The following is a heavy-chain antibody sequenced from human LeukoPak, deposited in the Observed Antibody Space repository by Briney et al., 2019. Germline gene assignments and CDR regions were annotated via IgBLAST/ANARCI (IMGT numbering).Heavy chain of an antibody. CDR1: DGSINSYY. CDR3: ARGGEGYNYVY. Sequence: SETLSLTCSVSDGSINSYYWNWIRQPPGKGLEWIGYISYSGSTHYNPSLKSRVTISADTSKNQFSLKLTSVTDADTAVYYCARGGEGYNYVYWGQGTLVTVSS. CDR2: ISYSGST. D-gene: IGHD5-24*01. J-gene: IGHJ4*02. V-gene: IGHV4-30-4*01.